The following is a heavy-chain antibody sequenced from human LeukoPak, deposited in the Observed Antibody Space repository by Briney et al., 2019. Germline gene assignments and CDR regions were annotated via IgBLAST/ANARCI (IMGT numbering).Heavy chain of an antibody. Sequence: PGGSLRISCAASGFTFSSYGMSWVRQAPGKGLEWVSTISGSAYNTYYADSVKGRFTISRDNSANTLYLQMNSLRAEDTALYYCAKHSGSYFIYYVDSRGQGTLVTVSS. CDR2: ISGSAYNT. D-gene: IGHD1-26*01. J-gene: IGHJ4*02. CDR3: AKHSGSYFIYYVDS. V-gene: IGHV3-23*01. CDR1: GFTFSSYG.